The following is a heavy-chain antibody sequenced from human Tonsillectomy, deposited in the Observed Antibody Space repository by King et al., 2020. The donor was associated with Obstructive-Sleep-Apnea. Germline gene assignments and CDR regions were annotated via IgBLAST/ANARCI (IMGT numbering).Heavy chain of an antibody. CDR1: GFTFSDYY. J-gene: IGHJ3*02. D-gene: IGHD2-2*01. CDR2: ISSSGSTI. CDR3: AREGGRYCSNTSCPRDAFDI. Sequence: VQLVQSGGGLVKPGGSLRLSCAASGFTFSDYYMSWIRQAPGKGLEWVSYISSSGSTIYYADSVKGRFTISRDNAKNSLYLQMNSLRAEDTAVYYCAREGGRYCSNTSCPRDAFDIWGQGTMVTVSS. V-gene: IGHV3-11*01.